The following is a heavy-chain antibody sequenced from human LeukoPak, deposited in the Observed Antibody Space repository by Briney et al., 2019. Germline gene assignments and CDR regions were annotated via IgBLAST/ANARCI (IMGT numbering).Heavy chain of an antibody. CDR2: INPSSGST. J-gene: IGHJ4*01. Sequence: ASVRVSCKASGYGFTSYQIHWVRQAPGQGLEWMGIINPSSGSTRYAQKFQARLTLTSDTSATTVYMELTNVRSDDTAVYYCARAVDYPTYSFDFWGHGSLVTVST. V-gene: IGHV1-46*01. CDR1: GYGFTSYQ. D-gene: IGHD4/OR15-4a*01. CDR3: ARAVDYPTYSFDF.